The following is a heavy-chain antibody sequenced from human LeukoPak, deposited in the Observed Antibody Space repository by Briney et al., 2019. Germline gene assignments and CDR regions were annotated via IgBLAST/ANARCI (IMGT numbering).Heavy chain of an antibody. J-gene: IGHJ4*02. Sequence: GGSLRLSCSASGFTFTAYTMNWVRQAPGKGPEWVSYIDYGGSVTHYADSVKGRFTISRDNAENSLYLQMNSLRVEDTAVYYCTRDLQYWSQGVQVTVSS. CDR2: IDYGGSVT. CDR3: TRDLQY. V-gene: IGHV3-48*01. CDR1: GFTFTAYT.